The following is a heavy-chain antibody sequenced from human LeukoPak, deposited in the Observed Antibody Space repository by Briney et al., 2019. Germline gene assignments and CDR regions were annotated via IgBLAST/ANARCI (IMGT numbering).Heavy chain of an antibody. CDR1: GFTFSSYS. CDR3: ARGGSYDILTGPDPDY. D-gene: IGHD3-9*01. V-gene: IGHV3-21*01. CDR2: ISSSSSYI. J-gene: IGHJ4*02. Sequence: SGGSLRLSCAASGFTFSSYSMNWVRQAPGKGLEWVSSISSSSSYIYYADSVKGRFTISRDNAKNSLYLQMNSLRAEDTAVYCCARGGSYDILTGPDPDYWGQGTLVTVSS.